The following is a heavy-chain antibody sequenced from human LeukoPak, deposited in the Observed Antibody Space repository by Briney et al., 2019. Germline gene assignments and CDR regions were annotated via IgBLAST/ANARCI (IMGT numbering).Heavy chain of an antibody. Sequence: GASVKVSCKVSGYTLTELSMHWVRQAPGEGLEWMGGFDPEDGKTIYAQKFQGRVSMTEDTSTDTAYMELSSLRSEDTAVYYCATAKVPYNSAWPYFDSWGQGTLVTVSS. CDR1: GYTLTELS. J-gene: IGHJ4*02. CDR2: FDPEDGKT. V-gene: IGHV1-24*01. D-gene: IGHD6-19*01. CDR3: ATAKVPYNSAWPYFDS.